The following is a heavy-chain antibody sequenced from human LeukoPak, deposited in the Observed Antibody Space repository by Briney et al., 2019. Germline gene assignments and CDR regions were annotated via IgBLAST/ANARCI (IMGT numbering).Heavy chain of an antibody. V-gene: IGHV1-2*02. CDR1: GYTFTGYY. CDR2: INPNSGGT. J-gene: IGHJ4*02. CDR3: ARESSTGLSGFDY. Sequence: ASVKVSCKASGYTFTGYYMHWVRQAPGQGLEWMGWINPNSGGTNYAQKFQGRVTMTRDTSISTAYMELSRLRSDDTAVYYSARESSTGLSGFDYWGQGTLVTVSS.